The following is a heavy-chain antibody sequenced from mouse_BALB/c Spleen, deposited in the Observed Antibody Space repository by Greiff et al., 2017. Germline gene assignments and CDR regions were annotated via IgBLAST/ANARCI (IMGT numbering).Heavy chain of an antibody. CDR2: ISSGSSTI. CDR3: ATGTGYYYAMDY. Sequence: VQLKESGGGLVQPGGSRKLSCAASGFTFSSFGMHWVRQAPEKGLEWVAYISSGSSTIYYADTVKGRFTISRDNPKNTLFLQMTSLRSEDTAMYYCATGTGYYYAMDYWGQGTSVTVSS. D-gene: IGHD4-1*01. J-gene: IGHJ4*01. V-gene: IGHV5-17*02. CDR1: GFTFSSFG.